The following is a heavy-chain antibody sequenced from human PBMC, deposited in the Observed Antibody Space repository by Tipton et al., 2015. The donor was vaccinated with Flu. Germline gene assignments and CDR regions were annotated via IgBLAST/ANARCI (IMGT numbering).Heavy chain of an antibody. CDR1: GGSISSYY. CDR3: ARDEDYYDSRPAKNDAFDI. Sequence: TLSLTCTVSGGSISSYYWSWIRQPAGKGLEWIGRIYTSGSTNYNPSLKSRVTMSVDTSKNQFSLKLSSVTAADTAVYYCARDEDYYDSRPAKNDAFDIWGQGTMVTVSS. V-gene: IGHV4-4*07. D-gene: IGHD3-22*01. J-gene: IGHJ3*02. CDR2: IYTSGST.